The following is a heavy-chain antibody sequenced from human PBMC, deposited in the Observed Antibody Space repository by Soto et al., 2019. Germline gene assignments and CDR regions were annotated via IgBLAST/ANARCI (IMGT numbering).Heavy chain of an antibody. CDR3: AKGPTITMVRGVSSWFDP. CDR2: ISGSGGST. Sequence: PGGSLRLSCAASGFTFSSYAMSWVRQAPGKGQEWVSAISGSGGSTYYADSVKGRFTISRDNSKNTLYLQMNSLRAEDTAVYYCAKGPTITMVRGVSSWFDPWGQGTLVTVSS. V-gene: IGHV3-23*01. CDR1: GFTFSSYA. J-gene: IGHJ5*02. D-gene: IGHD3-10*01.